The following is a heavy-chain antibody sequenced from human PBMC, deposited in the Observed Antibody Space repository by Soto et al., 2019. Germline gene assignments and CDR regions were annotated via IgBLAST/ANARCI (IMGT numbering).Heavy chain of an antibody. V-gene: IGHV3-7*01. CDR1: GFTFIDSW. D-gene: IGHD4-4*01. J-gene: IGHJ5*02. Sequence: PWGSLRLSCTASGFTFIDSWMTLVRQAPGKGLEWVARIKPDESEKKYADSVKGRFSISRDNAKNSMYLQMDSLRGEDTAVYYCVRGGSNYASWGQGTLVTVSS. CDR2: IKPDESEK. CDR3: VRGGSNYAS.